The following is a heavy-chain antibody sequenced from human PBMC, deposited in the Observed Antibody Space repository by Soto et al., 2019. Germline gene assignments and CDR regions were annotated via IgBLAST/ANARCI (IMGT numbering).Heavy chain of an antibody. CDR2: ISGSGGST. CDR3: AKDLLGYCSSTSCYPVGY. J-gene: IGHJ4*02. V-gene: IGHV3-23*01. Sequence: GGSLRLSCAASGFTFSSYAMSWVRQAPGKGLEWVSAISGSGGSTYYADSVKGRFTISRDNSKNTLYVQMNSLRAEDTAVYYCAKDLLGYCSSTSCYPVGYWGQGTLVTVSS. CDR1: GFTFSSYA. D-gene: IGHD2-2*01.